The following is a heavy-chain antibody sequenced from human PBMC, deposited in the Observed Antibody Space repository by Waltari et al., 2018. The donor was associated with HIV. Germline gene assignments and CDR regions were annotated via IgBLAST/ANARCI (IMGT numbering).Heavy chain of an antibody. CDR2: INTDGSST. J-gene: IGHJ4*02. CDR1: GFPFSSYW. D-gene: IGHD1-1*01. Sequence: EVQLVESGGGLVQPGGSLRLSCVAFGFPFSSYWMHWVRQAPGKGLVWVSRINTDGSSTDYADSVKGRFTISRDNAKNTLYLQMNTLRAEDMAVYYCVRGSNNWIGVDYWGQGTLVTVSS. V-gene: IGHV3-74*01. CDR3: VRGSNNWIGVDY.